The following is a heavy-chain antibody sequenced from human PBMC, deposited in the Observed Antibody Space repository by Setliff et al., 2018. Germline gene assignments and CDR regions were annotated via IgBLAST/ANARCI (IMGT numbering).Heavy chain of an antibody. Sequence: PSETLSLTCTVSGGPFSGASIWSWIRQPPGKGLEFIGYVYYSGTANYSPSLRSRLTISVDTSKNQFSPKLSSVTAADTAVYYCARGRNVAARLLDSWGQGARVTVSS. CDR2: VYYSGTA. CDR1: GGPFSGAS. V-gene: IGHV4-59*12. J-gene: IGHJ4*02. CDR3: ARGRNVAARLLDS. D-gene: IGHD6-6*01.